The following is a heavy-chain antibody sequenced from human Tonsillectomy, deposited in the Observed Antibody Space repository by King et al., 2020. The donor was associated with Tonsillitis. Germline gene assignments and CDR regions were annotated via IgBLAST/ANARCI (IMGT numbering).Heavy chain of an antibody. CDR2: ISSSGSTF. Sequence: VQLVESGGGLVKPGGSLRLSCAASGFTFSDYYMSWIRQAPGKGREGVSYISSSGSTFYYADSVKGRCTISRDNAKNSLYLQMNSLRAEDTAVYYCARALSSSSAYFQHWGQGTLVTVSS. CDR3: ARALSSSSAYFQH. CDR1: GFTFSDYY. V-gene: IGHV3-11*01. D-gene: IGHD6-6*01. J-gene: IGHJ1*01.